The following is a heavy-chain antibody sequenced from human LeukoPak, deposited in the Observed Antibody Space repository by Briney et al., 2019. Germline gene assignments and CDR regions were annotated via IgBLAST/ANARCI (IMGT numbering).Heavy chain of an antibody. J-gene: IGHJ4*02. V-gene: IGHV3-30*18. Sequence: PGPSLRLSCAASGFTFSKYGMHWVRQAPGKGLEWVAVISYDGKNKEYSDSVKGRFTISRDNSKNTVSLEMNSLRGEDTAVYYCAKDPFARYNKGYSFDYWGQGILVSVSS. CDR3: AKDPFARYNKGYSFDY. CDR1: GFTFSKYG. D-gene: IGHD1-14*01. CDR2: ISYDGKNK.